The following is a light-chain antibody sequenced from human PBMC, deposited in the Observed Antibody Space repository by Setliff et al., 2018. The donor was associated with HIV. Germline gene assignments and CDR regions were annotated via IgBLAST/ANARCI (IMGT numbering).Light chain of an antibody. CDR2: KAS. Sequence: DIQMTQSPSTLSASVGDRVTITCRASQSISTWLAWYQQKPGKAPKLLIYKASTLEIGVPSRFSGSGSGTEFTLTISSLQPDDFSTYYCHQYSSYSTFGQGTKV. J-gene: IGKJ1*01. CDR1: QSISTW. CDR3: HQYSSYST. V-gene: IGKV1-5*03.